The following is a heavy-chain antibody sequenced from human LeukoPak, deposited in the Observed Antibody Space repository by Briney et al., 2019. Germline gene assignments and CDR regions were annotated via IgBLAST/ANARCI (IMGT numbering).Heavy chain of an antibody. V-gene: IGHV3-23*01. D-gene: IGHD3-16*01. Sequence: GGSLRLSCAASGFTDSSNYMSWVRQAPGKGLEWVSAISGSGGSTYYADSVKGRLTISRDNSKNTLYLQMNSLRAEDTAVYYCAKDRRPGPLLLLDYWGQGTLVTVSS. CDR3: AKDRRPGPLLLLDY. CDR1: GFTDSSNY. CDR2: ISGSGGST. J-gene: IGHJ4*02.